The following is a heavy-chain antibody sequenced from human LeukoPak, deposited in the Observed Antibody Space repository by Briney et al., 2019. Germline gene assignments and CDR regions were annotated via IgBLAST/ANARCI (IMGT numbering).Heavy chain of an antibody. CDR1: GGSISSYY. D-gene: IGHD2-8*01. Sequence: SETLSLTCTVSGGSISSYYWSWIRQPPGKGLEWIGYIYYGGSTNYNPSLKSRVTISVDTSKNQFSLKLSSVTAADTAVYYCARGGSQRTYAYWGQGTLVTVSS. CDR3: ARGGSQRTYAY. CDR2: IYYGGST. V-gene: IGHV4-59*01. J-gene: IGHJ4*02.